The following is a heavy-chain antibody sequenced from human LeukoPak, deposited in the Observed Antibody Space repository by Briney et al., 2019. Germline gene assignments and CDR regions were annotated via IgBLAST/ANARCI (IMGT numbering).Heavy chain of an antibody. CDR2: IYYSGST. CDR1: GGSISSSSYY. V-gene: IGHV4-61*01. Sequence: SETLSLTCTVSGGSISSSSYYWSWIRQPPGKGLEWIGYIYYSGSTNYNPSLQSRATISVDTSKNQFSLNLSSVTAADTAVYYCATSGGGYGSYYYYMDVWGKGTTVTISS. D-gene: IGHD3-22*01. J-gene: IGHJ6*03. CDR3: ATSGGGYGSYYYYMDV.